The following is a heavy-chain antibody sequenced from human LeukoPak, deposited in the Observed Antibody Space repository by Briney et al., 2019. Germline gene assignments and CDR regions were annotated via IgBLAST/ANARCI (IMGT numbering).Heavy chain of an antibody. D-gene: IGHD5-18*01. CDR2: ISYDGSSK. J-gene: IGHJ3*02. V-gene: IGHV3-30*18. Sequence: PGRSLRLSCAASGFTFSSFGMHWVRQAPGKGLEWVAGISYDGSSKYYADSVKGRFTISRDNSKNTLYLQMNSLRAEDTAVYYCAKEPTWIQLWGDAFDIWGQGTMVTVSS. CDR1: GFTFSSFG. CDR3: AKEPTWIQLWGDAFDI.